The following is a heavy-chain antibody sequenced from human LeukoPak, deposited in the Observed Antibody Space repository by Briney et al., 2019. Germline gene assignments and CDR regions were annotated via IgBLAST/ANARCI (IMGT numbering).Heavy chain of an antibody. D-gene: IGHD2-15*01. CDR2: INAGNGNT. CDR1: GYTFTSYA. CDR3: ARVRQVGYCSGGSCYHYYYYYMDV. Sequence: ASVKVSCKASGYTFTSYAMHWVRQAPGQRLEWMGWINAGNGNTKYSQEFQGRVTITRDTSASTAYMELSSLRSEDMAVYYCARVRQVGYCSGGSCYHYYYYYMDVWGKGTTVTISS. J-gene: IGHJ6*03. V-gene: IGHV1-3*03.